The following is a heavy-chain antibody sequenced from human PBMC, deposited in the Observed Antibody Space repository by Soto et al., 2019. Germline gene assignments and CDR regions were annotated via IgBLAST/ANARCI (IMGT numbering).Heavy chain of an antibody. CDR2: INPSGGST. CDR3: ARGPGQYYDFWSGYYTYYYYYGMDV. CDR1: GYTFTSYY. J-gene: IGHJ6*02. D-gene: IGHD3-3*01. V-gene: IGHV1-46*01. Sequence: ASVKVSCKASGYTFTSYYMHWVRQAPGQGLEWMGIINPSGGSTSYAQKFQGRVTMTRDTSTSTVYMELSSLRSEDTAVYYCARGPGQYYDFWSGYYTYYYYYGMDVWGQ.